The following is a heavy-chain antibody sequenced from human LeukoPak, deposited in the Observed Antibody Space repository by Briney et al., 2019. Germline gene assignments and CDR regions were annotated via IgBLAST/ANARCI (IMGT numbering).Heavy chain of an antibody. CDR3: ARTSGYDFCSFDY. J-gene: IGHJ4*02. V-gene: IGHV4-61*02. D-gene: IGHD5-12*01. Sequence: TSETLSLTCTVSGGSISSSSYYWSWIRQPAGKGLEWIGRIYTSGSTNYNPSLKSRVTMSVDTSKNQFSLKLSSVTAADTAVYYCARTSGYDFCSFDYWGQGTLVTVSS. CDR2: IYTSGST. CDR1: GGSISSSSYY.